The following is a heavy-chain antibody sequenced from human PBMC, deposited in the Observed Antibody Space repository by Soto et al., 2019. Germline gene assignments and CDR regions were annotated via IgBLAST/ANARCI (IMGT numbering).Heavy chain of an antibody. CDR3: AKDSGYNYGYFRWFDP. Sequence: SETLSLTCTVSGGSTSNYYWSWIRQPPGRGLEWIGHIFYSGSTNYNPALKSRVTISVDTSKSQFSLKLSSVTAADTAVYYCAKDSGYNYGYFRWFDPWRHATLVTVSS. CDR2: IFYSGST. CDR1: GGSTSNYY. D-gene: IGHD5-18*01. J-gene: IGHJ5*02. V-gene: IGHV4-59*01.